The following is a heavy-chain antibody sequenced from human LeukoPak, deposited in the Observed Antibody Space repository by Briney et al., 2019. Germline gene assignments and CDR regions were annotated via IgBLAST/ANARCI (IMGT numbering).Heavy chain of an antibody. J-gene: IGHJ5*02. D-gene: IGHD3-22*01. Sequence: PSETLSLTCTVSGGSISSGDYYWSWIRQPPGKGLEWIGSIYYSGSTYYNPSLKSRVTISVDTSKNQFSLKLSSVTAADTAVYYCARLTFYDSSGYSINWFDPWGQGTLVTVSS. CDR3: ARLTFYDSSGYSINWFDP. CDR1: GGSISSGDYY. CDR2: IYYSGST. V-gene: IGHV4-39*01.